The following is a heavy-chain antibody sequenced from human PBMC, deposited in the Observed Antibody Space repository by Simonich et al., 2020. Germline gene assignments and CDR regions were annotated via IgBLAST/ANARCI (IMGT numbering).Heavy chain of an antibody. CDR2: IYWDEAK. CDR1: GFSLSTSGVG. CDR3: AHKLSGWFGERDAFDI. V-gene: IGHV2-5*02. J-gene: IGHJ3*02. D-gene: IGHD3-10*01. Sequence: QITLKESGPTLVKPTQTLTLTCTFSGFSLSTSGVGVGWIRQPPGQALEWLALIYWDEAKRYIPSLKSRLTITKDTSKNQVVLTMTNMDPVDKATYYCAHKLSGWFGERDAFDIWGQGTMVTVSS.